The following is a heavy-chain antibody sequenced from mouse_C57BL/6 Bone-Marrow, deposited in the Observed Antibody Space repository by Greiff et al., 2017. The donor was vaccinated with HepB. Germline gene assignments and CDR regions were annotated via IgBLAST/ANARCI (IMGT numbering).Heavy chain of an antibody. V-gene: IGHV5-17*01. CDR1: GFTFSDYG. CDR3: ARNWDVYYAMDY. Sequence: EVHLVESGGGLVKPGGSLKLSCAASGFTFSDYGMHWVRQAPEKGLEWVAYISSGSSTIYYADTVKGRFTISRDNAKNTLFLQMTSLRSEDTAMYYCARNWDVYYAMDYWGQGTSVTVSS. J-gene: IGHJ4*01. CDR2: ISSGSSTI. D-gene: IGHD4-1*01.